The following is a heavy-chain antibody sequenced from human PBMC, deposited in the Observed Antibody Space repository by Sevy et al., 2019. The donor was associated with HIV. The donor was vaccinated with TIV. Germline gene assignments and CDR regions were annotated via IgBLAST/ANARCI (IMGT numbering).Heavy chain of an antibody. Sequence: GGSLRLSCAASGFTFSNAWMSWVRQAPGKGLEWVGRIKSKTDGGTTDYAAPVKGRFTISRDDSKNTLYLQMNSLKTEDTAVYYCTTENGIAAAGDYWGQGTPVTVSS. J-gene: IGHJ4*02. CDR3: TTENGIAAAGDY. V-gene: IGHV3-15*01. D-gene: IGHD6-13*01. CDR2: IKSKTDGGTT. CDR1: GFTFSNAW.